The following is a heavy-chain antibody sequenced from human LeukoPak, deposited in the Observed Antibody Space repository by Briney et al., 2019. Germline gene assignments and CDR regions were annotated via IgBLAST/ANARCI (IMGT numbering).Heavy chain of an antibody. Sequence: ASVKVSCKVSGYTLTELSMHWVRQAPGKGLEWMGGFDPEDGETIYAQKFQGRVTMTEDTSTDTAYMELSSLRSEDTAVYYCATGEYRDFYFDYWGQVTLVTVS. CDR1: GYTLTELS. CDR3: ATGEYRDFYFDY. V-gene: IGHV1-24*01. CDR2: FDPEDGET. D-gene: IGHD4-17*01. J-gene: IGHJ4*02.